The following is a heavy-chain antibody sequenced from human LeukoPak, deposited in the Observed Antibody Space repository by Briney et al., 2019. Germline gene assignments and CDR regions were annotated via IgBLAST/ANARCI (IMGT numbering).Heavy chain of an antibody. Sequence: SETLSLTCAVYGGSLSGYYWSWIRQPPGKGLEWIGEINHSGSTNYNPSLKSRVTISVDTSKNQFSLKLSSVTAADTAVYYCARRYCSGGSCYLGGMDVWGKGTTVTVSS. J-gene: IGHJ6*04. CDR1: GGSLSGYY. CDR3: ARRYCSGGSCYLGGMDV. CDR2: INHSGST. D-gene: IGHD2-15*01. V-gene: IGHV4-34*01.